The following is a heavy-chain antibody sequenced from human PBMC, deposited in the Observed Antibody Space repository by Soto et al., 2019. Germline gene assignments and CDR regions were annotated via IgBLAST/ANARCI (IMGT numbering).Heavy chain of an antibody. D-gene: IGHD1-1*01. V-gene: IGHV4-34*01. Sequence: SETLSLTCAVYGGSFSGYYWSWIRQPPGKGLEWIGEINHSGSTNYNPSLKSRVTISVDTSKNQFSLKLSSVTAADTAVYYCARVTGTHNDAFDIWGQGTMVTVSS. CDR1: GGSFSGYY. J-gene: IGHJ3*02. CDR3: ARVTGTHNDAFDI. CDR2: INHSGST.